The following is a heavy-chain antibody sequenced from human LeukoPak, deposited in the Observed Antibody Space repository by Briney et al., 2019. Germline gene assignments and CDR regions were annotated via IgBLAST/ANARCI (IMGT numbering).Heavy chain of an antibody. Sequence: GASVKVSCKASGYTFTSYGISWVRQAPGQGLEWMGWINPNGGGTTYAQKFQGRVTVTSDTSISTTYMELSRLRSDDTAVYYCARGGSYFTSWGQGTLVTVSS. CDR3: ARGGSYFTS. CDR1: GYTFTSYG. V-gene: IGHV1-2*02. CDR2: INPNGGGT. J-gene: IGHJ4*02. D-gene: IGHD1-26*01.